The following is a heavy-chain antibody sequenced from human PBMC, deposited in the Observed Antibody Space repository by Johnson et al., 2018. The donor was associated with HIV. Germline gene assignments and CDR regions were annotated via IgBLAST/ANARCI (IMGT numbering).Heavy chain of an antibody. Sequence: VQVVESGGGVVQPGRSLRLSCAASGFTFSSYGMHWVRQAPGKGLEWVAVISYDGSNKYYADSVKGRFTISRDNSKNTLYLQMNSLRAEDTAVYYCAKVNLRYSVFTGAFDIWGQGTMVTVSS. D-gene: IGHD1-26*01. CDR1: GFTFSSYG. CDR2: ISYDGSNK. CDR3: AKVNLRYSVFTGAFDI. V-gene: IGHV3-30*18. J-gene: IGHJ3*02.